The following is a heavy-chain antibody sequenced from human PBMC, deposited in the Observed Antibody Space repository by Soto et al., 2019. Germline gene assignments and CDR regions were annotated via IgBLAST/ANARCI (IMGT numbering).Heavy chain of an antibody. CDR2: INHSGST. CDR1: GGSFSGYY. D-gene: IGHD4-4*01. J-gene: IGHJ5*02. CDR3: ARRRVRYSNYVKGWFDP. Sequence: SETLSLTCAVYGGSFSGYYWSWIRQPPGKGLEWIGEINHSGSTNYNPSLKSRVTISVDTSKNQFSLKLSSVTAADTAVYYCARRRVRYSNYVKGWFDPWGQGTLVTVSS. V-gene: IGHV4-34*01.